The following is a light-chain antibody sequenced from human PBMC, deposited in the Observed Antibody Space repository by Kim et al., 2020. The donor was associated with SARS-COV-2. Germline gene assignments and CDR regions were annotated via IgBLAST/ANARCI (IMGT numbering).Light chain of an antibody. CDR2: KDS. CDR3: QSADSSGSNWV. CDR1: ALPKQY. V-gene: IGLV3-25*03. J-gene: IGLJ3*02. Sequence: QGQTARITCSGDALPKQYAYWYQQKPGQAPVLVIYKDSERPSGIPERFSGSSSGTTVTLTISGVQAEDEADYYCQSADSSGSNWVFGGGTQLTVL.